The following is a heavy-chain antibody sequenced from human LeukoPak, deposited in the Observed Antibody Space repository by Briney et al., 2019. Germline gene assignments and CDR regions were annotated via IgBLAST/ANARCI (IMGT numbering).Heavy chain of an antibody. V-gene: IGHV4-30-4*01. D-gene: IGHD3/OR15-3a*01. CDR2: IYYSGST. CDR1: GGSISSGDYY. Sequence: SETLSLTCTVSGGSISSGDYYWSWIRQPPGKGLEWIGYIYYSGSTYYNPSLKSRVTISVDTSKNQFSLKLSSVTAADTAAYYCARERTLLYYFDYWGQGTLVTVSS. J-gene: IGHJ4*02. CDR3: ARERTLLYYFDY.